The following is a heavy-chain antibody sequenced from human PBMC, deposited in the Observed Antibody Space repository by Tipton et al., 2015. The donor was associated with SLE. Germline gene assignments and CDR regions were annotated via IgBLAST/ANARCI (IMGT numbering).Heavy chain of an antibody. CDR1: GFRLSDYY. Sequence: SLRLSCAVSGFRLSDYYMDWVRPAPGKGLEWVGRTRNKTKSYTTEYAASVQGRFTISRDASENSLFLQMNSLKTEDTAVDYCARADYSNGNFFSNYWGQGTQVTVSS. V-gene: IGHV3-72*01. CDR3: ARADYSNGNFFSNY. D-gene: IGHD4-11*01. J-gene: IGHJ4*02. CDR2: TRNKTKSYTT.